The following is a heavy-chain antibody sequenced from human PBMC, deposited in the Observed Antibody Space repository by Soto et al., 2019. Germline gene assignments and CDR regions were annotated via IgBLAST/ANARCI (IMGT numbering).Heavy chain of an antibody. CDR2: IYWDDDK. V-gene: IGHV2-5*02. CDR3: AHRQIHSGNWDCGVLDY. CDR1: GFSISTSGVG. Sequence: QITLKESGPTLVAPTQTLTLTCTLSGFSISTSGVGVGWIRQPPGKALEWLAVIYWDDDKRYSPSLRNRLTVSKDSSKNQVALAVTNMDPVDTATYYCAHRQIHSGNWDCGVLDYWGPGTLVTASA. J-gene: IGHJ4*02. D-gene: IGHD1-7*01.